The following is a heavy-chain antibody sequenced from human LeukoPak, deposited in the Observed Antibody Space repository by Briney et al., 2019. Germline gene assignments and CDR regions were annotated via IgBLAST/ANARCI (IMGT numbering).Heavy chain of an antibody. Sequence: EGSLRLSCAASGFSLSSYAMSWVRQAPGKGLEWVSGLSVSGSSTYFADSVKGRFTISRDNSKNTLYLQMNSLGAEDTAVYYCAKVAPYGNYVFDRWGQGTLVTVSS. CDR3: AKVAPYGNYVFDR. CDR1: GFSLSSYA. CDR2: LSVSGSST. V-gene: IGHV3-23*01. J-gene: IGHJ4*02. D-gene: IGHD3-10*02.